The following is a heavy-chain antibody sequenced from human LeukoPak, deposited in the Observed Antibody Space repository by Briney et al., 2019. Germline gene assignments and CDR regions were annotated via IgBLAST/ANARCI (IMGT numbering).Heavy chain of an antibody. V-gene: IGHV1-2*04. D-gene: IGHD3-10*01. CDR2: VNPNSGGT. CDR3: ARDAGNPHYGSGSYYYYYGMDV. J-gene: IGHJ6*02. CDR1: GYTFTGYY. Sequence: ASVKVSCKASGYTFTGYYMHWVRQAPGQGLEWMGWVNPNSGGTNYAQKFQGWVTMTRDTSISTAYMELSRLRSDDTAVYYCARDAGNPHYGSGSYYYYYGMDVWGQGTTVTVSS.